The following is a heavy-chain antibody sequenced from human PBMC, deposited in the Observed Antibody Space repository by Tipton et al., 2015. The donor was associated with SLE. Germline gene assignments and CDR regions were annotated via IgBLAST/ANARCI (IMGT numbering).Heavy chain of an antibody. CDR2: ISYTGTA. CDR3: ASRGRWEQPEDY. CDR1: GGSIRGYF. Sequence: TLSLTCNVSGGSIRGYFWSWIRQPPGKGLEWIAYISYTGTADYSPSLKSRVTISLDTSMNQFSLKLNSVTAADTALYYCASRGRWEQPEDYWGQGTLVTVSS. J-gene: IGHJ4*02. D-gene: IGHD1-26*01. V-gene: IGHV4-59*08.